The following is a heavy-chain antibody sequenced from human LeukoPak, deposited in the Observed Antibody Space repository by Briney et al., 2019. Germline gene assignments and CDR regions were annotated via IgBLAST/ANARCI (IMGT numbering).Heavy chain of an antibody. J-gene: IGHJ6*03. D-gene: IGHD3-10*01. V-gene: IGHV1-8*02. CDR1: GYTFTGYD. Sequence: ASVKVSCKASGYTFTGYDINWVRQATGQGLEWMGWMNPKSGNTGYAQKFQGRVSMTRNTSISTAYMELSSLRSDDTAVYYCARMVRGVIMRIYYYYYYMDVWGKGTTVTISS. CDR2: MNPKSGNT. CDR3: ARMVRGVIMRIYYYYYYMDV.